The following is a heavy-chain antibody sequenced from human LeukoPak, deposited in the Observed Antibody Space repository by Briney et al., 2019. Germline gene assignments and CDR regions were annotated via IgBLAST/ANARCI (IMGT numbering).Heavy chain of an antibody. Sequence: PGRSLRLSCEASGVTFNDYTMHWGPEGPGRGLGWGSSITLNSDTLKYADSVKGRFTISRDNAKNSLYLQMNNLRSEDTAFYFCVQDKRAAETGRFDSWGQGTLVTVSS. CDR2: ITLNSDTL. D-gene: IGHD6-13*01. CDR3: VQDKRAAETGRFDS. CDR1: GVTFNDYT. V-gene: IGHV3-9*01. J-gene: IGHJ4*02.